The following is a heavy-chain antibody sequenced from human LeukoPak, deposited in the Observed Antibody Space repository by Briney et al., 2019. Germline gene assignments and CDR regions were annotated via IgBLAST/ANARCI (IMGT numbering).Heavy chain of an antibody. Sequence: ASVKVSCKASGYTFISYYIHWVRQAPGQGLEWMGIINPSGGSTRYAQKFQGRVTMTRDTSTGTIYMELSSMRSEDTAVYYCAKDGRDYSFSDYWGQGTLVTVSS. CDR1: GYTFISYY. J-gene: IGHJ4*02. CDR2: INPSGGST. CDR3: AKDGRDYSFSDY. D-gene: IGHD4-11*01. V-gene: IGHV1-46*01.